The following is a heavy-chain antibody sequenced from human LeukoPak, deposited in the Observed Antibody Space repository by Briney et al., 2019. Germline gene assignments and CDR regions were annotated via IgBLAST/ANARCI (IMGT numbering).Heavy chain of an antibody. CDR1: GFTFSNYW. D-gene: IGHD3-10*01. CDR3: AREGFGEFADM. V-gene: IGHV3-74*01. J-gene: IGHJ3*02. CDR2: INSDGSSA. Sequence: GGSLRLSCAASGFTFSNYWMHWVRQAPGKGLVYVSRINSDGSSANYADSVQGRFTISRDNAKNTLYLEMNSLRADDTAVYYCAREGFGEFADMWGQGTMVTVSS.